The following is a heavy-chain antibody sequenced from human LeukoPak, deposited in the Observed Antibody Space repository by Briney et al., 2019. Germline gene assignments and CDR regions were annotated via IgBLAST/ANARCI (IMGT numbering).Heavy chain of an antibody. V-gene: IGHV3-21*06. CDR2: IHSGGSDI. CDR3: ARGHYDILTGNYKWTPDY. D-gene: IGHD3-9*01. CDR1: GFTFNTYK. Sequence: PGGSLRLSCAASGFTFNTYKMNWVRQAPGRGLEWVSSIHSGGSDIYYADSVKGRFTVCRDNAKNSLFLQMNSLRAEDTALYYCARGHYDILTGNYKWTPDYWGQGTLVTVSS. J-gene: IGHJ4*02.